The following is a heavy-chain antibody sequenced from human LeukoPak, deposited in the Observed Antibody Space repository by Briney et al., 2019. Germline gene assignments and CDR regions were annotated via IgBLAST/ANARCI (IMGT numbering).Heavy chain of an antibody. CDR1: GFTFSNYD. CDR2: IGTVFDT. Sequence: PGGSLRLSCAASGFTFSNYDMHWVRQAPGKGLEWVSFIGTVFDTSYPGSVKGRFTISRDNSKNTLYLQMNSLRAEDTAVYYCAKDNVITFGGVIVGLDYWGQGTLVTVSS. J-gene: IGHJ4*02. D-gene: IGHD3-16*02. CDR3: AKDNVITFGGVIVGLDY. V-gene: IGHV3-13*04.